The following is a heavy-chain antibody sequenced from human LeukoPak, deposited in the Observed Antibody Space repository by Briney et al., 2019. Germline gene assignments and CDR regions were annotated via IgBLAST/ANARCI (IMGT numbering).Heavy chain of an antibody. CDR1: GGSISSSSYY. Sequence: SETLSLTCTVSGGSISSSSYYWGWIREPPGKGLEWIGSIYYSGSTYYNPSLKSRVTISVDTSKNQFSLKLSSVTAADTAVYYCASRRSRIAAAGIGHFQHWGQGTLVTVSS. V-gene: IGHV4-39*01. D-gene: IGHD6-13*01. CDR2: IYYSGST. CDR3: ASRRSRIAAAGIGHFQH. J-gene: IGHJ1*01.